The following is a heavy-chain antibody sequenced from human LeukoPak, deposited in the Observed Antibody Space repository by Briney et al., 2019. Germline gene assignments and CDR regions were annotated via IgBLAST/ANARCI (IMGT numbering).Heavy chain of an antibody. V-gene: IGHV1-8*01. CDR1: GYTFTNYD. D-gene: IGHD1-20*01. CDR3: ARDGLTGTTDLDY. CDR2: MNPNNGNT. J-gene: IGHJ4*02. Sequence: ASVKVSCKASGYTFTNYDINWVRQASGQGLEWMAWMNPNNGNTGNAQKFQGRVTLTRITSISTAYMELSGLRSEDTAVYYCARDGLTGTTDLDYWGQGTLVTVSS.